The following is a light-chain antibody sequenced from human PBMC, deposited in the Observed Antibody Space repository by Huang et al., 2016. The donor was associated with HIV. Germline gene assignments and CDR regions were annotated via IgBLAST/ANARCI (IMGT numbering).Light chain of an antibody. J-gene: IGKJ1*01. V-gene: IGKV3-15*01. CDR2: AAS. CDR1: HSVSSK. Sequence: EIVMTQSPATLSVSPGERATLSCRASHSVSSKLGWYQQKPGQAPRLLIYAASTGAIGIPARFSGSGSGTEFTLTSSSRQSEDFAVYYCQQYNNWPGTFGQGTKVEIK. CDR3: QQYNNWPGT.